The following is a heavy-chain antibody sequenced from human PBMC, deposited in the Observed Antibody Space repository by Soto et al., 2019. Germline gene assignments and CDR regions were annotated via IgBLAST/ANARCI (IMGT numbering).Heavy chain of an antibody. CDR1: GFTFSSYW. J-gene: IGHJ4*02. V-gene: IGHV3-7*05. D-gene: IGHD6-19*01. CDR3: ARETWYSSAFDY. Sequence: EVQLVESGGGLVQPGGSLRLSCAASGFTFSSYWMSWVRQAPGKGLEWVANIKQDGSEKYYVDSVKGRFTISIDNAKNSLYLQMTSLRAEDTAVYYCARETWYSSAFDYWGQGTLVTVSS. CDR2: IKQDGSEK.